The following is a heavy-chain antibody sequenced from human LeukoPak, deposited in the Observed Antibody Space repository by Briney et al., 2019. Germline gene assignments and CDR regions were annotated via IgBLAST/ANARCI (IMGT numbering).Heavy chain of an antibody. Sequence: GGSLRLSCTASGFNFGIYGMHWVRQAPGKGLEWVAVMWDDGTNENYVESVKGRFSISRDNGQRTLFLQMNSLRAEDTAVYYCARMYSSSWFEFDYWGQGTLVAVSS. CDR2: MWDDGTNE. CDR3: ARMYSSSWFEFDY. D-gene: IGHD6-13*01. CDR1: GFNFGIYG. V-gene: IGHV3-33*01. J-gene: IGHJ4*02.